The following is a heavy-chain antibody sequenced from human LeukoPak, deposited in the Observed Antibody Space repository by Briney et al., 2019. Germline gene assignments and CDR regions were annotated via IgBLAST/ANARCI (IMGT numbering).Heavy chain of an antibody. V-gene: IGHV3-7*01. CDR2: IKQDGSDK. D-gene: IGHD5-12*01. J-gene: IGHJ4*02. Sequence: GGSLRLSCAASGFTFSDSWMNWVRQAPGKGLEWVANIKQDGSDKYYVDSVEGRFTISRDNAKNSLYLQMNSLRAEDTAVYYCARCYNGYDLEAYWGQGTLVTVSS. CDR1: GFTFSDSW. CDR3: ARCYNGYDLEAY.